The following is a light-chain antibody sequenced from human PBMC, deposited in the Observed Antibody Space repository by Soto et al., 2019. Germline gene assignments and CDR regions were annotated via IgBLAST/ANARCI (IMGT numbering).Light chain of an antibody. CDR3: QQYSTLIT. J-gene: IGKJ5*01. V-gene: IGKV1-33*01. CDR2: AAS. CDR1: QDMSNF. Sequence: DIQMTQSPSSLSASVGDRVTITCQASQDMSNFLNWYQQKPGIGPKVLIYAASKLETGVPSRFSGSGSGTVFTFTISSLQPEDVATYYCQQYSTLITFGQGTRLEIK.